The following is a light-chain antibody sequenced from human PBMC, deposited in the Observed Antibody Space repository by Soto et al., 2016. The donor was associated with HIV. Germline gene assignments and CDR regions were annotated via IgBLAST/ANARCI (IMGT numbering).Light chain of an antibody. V-gene: IGKV1-NL1*01. CDR1: QDISNS. CDR2: AAS. CDR3: LQDYNYPRT. Sequence: DVQMTQSPSSLSASVGDRVTITCRASQDISNSLAWYQQKPGKAPKLLLYAASTLESGVPSRFSGSGSGTDYTLTISSLQPEDFATYHCLQDYNYPRTFGQGTKVEIK. J-gene: IGKJ1*01.